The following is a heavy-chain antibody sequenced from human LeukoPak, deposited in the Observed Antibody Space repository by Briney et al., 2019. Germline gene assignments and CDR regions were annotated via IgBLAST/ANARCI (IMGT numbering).Heavy chain of an antibody. CDR2: IYPGDSDT. V-gene: IGHV5-51*01. Sequence: GESLKISCKGSGYSFTNYWIGWVRQIPEKGLEWMGIIYPGDSDTRYSPSFHGQVTISADKSISTAYLQWSSLKASDTAMYYCARRRMLDGHHFDYWGQGTLVTVSS. CDR3: ARRRMLDGHHFDY. D-gene: IGHD2-8*01. CDR1: GYSFTNYW. J-gene: IGHJ4*02.